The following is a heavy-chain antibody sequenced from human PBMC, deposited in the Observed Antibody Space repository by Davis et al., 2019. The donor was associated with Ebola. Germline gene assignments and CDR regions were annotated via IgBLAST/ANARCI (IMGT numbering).Heavy chain of an antibody. CDR3: ARGSKRELMGY. D-gene: IGHD1-26*01. CDR2: IYHTGNT. V-gene: IGHV4-4*02. CDR1: GDSISSNNW. Sequence: PGGSLRLSCAVSGDSISSNNWWTWVRQPPGKGLEWIGEIYHTGNTNYNPSLKSQVTISVDTSKNQFSLNLNSVTAADTAVYYCARGSKRELMGYWGQGTLVTVSS. J-gene: IGHJ4*02.